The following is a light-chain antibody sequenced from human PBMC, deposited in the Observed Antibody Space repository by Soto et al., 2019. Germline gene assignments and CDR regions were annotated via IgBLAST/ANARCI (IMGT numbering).Light chain of an antibody. Sequence: QSARTQPRSVSGSPGQSVTISCTGTSSDVGRYDYVSWYQQYPGEAPKLIIYDVTERPSGVPDRFSGSKSGNTASLTISGLRAEDEAAYSCCSFAGSYSYVFGSGTKLTVL. CDR2: DVT. CDR3: CSFAGSYSYV. CDR1: SSDVGRYDY. J-gene: IGLJ1*01. V-gene: IGLV2-11*01.